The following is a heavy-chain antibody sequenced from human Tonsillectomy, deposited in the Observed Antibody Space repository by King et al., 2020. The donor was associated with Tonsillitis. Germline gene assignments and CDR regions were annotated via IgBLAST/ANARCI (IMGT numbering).Heavy chain of an antibody. Sequence: QLQLQESGPGLVKPSQTLSLTCTVSSGSISSGDYYWSWIRQPPGKGLEWIGYIYYSGSTYYNPSLKSRVTISVDTSKNQFSLKLSSVTAADTAVYYCAGKDIVVVPAARFYYYYGMDVWGQGTTVTVSS. CDR2: IYYSGST. CDR1: SGSISSGDYY. D-gene: IGHD2-2*01. V-gene: IGHV4-30-4*01. CDR3: AGKDIVVVPAARFYYYYGMDV. J-gene: IGHJ6*02.